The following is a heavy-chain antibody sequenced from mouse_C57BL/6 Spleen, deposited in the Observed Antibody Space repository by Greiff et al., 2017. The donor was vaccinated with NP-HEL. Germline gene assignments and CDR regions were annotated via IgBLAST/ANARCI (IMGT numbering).Heavy chain of an antibody. V-gene: IGHV5-6*01. Sequence: EVKVVESGGDLVKPGGSLKLSCAASGFTFSSYGMSWVRQTPDKRLEWVATISSGGSYTYYPDSVKGRFTISRDNAKNTLYLQMSSLKSEDTAMYYCARQGGTYFDYWGQGTTLTVSS. D-gene: IGHD4-1*01. CDR3: ARQGGTYFDY. CDR2: ISSGGSYT. CDR1: GFTFSSYG. J-gene: IGHJ2*01.